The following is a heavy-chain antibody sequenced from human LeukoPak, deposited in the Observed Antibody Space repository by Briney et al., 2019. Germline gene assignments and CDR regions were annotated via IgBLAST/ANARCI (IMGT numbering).Heavy chain of an antibody. Sequence: GGSLRLSCAASGFTFSSYWMHWVRQAPGKGLLWVSRINSDGSTTSYADSVKGRFTISRDNAKNTLYLQMNSLSAGDTAVYYCARVPNRRGWYATYWGQGTLVTVSS. D-gene: IGHD6-19*01. CDR2: INSDGSTT. CDR3: ARVPNRRGWYATY. V-gene: IGHV3-74*01. CDR1: GFTFSSYW. J-gene: IGHJ4*02.